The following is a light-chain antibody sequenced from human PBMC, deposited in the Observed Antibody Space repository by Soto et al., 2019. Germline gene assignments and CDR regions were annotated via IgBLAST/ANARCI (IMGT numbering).Light chain of an antibody. V-gene: IGLV1-40*01. CDR2: GNS. Sequence: QSVLTQPPSVSGAPGQRVTISCTGSSSNIGAGYDVHWYQQLPGTAPKLLIYGNSNRPSGVPDRFSGSKSGTSASLAITGLQAEDEAEYYCQSYDSSLSGWVFDGGTKLTVL. CDR1: SSNIGAGYD. J-gene: IGLJ3*02. CDR3: QSYDSSLSGWV.